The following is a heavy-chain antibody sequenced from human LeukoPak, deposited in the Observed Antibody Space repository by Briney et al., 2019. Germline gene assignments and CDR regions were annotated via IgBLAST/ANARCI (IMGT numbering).Heavy chain of an antibody. V-gene: IGHV3-23*01. CDR2: ISGSGGST. J-gene: IGHJ3*02. Sequence: GGSLRLSCAASGFTFSSYAMSWVRQASGKGLEWVSAISGSGGSTYYADSVKGRFTISRDNSKNTLYLQMNSLRAEDTAVYYCAKDQDREFYDFWSGLSAFDIWGQGTMVTVSS. CDR1: GFTFSSYA. D-gene: IGHD3-3*01. CDR3: AKDQDREFYDFWSGLSAFDI.